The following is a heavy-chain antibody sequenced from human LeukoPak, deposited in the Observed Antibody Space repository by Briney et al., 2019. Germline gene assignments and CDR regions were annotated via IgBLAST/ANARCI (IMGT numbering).Heavy chain of an antibody. V-gene: IGHV4-59*01. Sequence: PSETLSLTCTVSGGSISGYYWTWIRQPPGKALGWIGYIYYSGSTNYDPSLKSRLTISVDTSKNQFSLKLSSVTAADTAVYYCARLRGNYFPDYWGQGTLATVSS. J-gene: IGHJ4*02. D-gene: IGHD4-11*01. CDR2: IYYSGST. CDR3: ARLRGNYFPDY. CDR1: GGSISGYY.